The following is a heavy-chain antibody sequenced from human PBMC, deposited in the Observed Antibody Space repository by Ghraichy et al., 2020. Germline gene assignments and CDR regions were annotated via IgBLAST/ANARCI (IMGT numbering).Heavy chain of an antibody. V-gene: IGHV1-69*06. J-gene: IGHJ4*02. Sequence: SVTVSCKASGGTFSSYAISWVRQAPGQGLEWMGGIIPIFGTANYAQKFQGRVTITADKSTSTAYMELSSLRSEDTAVYYCARTPLRYCSSTSCQNFDYWGQGTLVTVSS. CDR3: ARTPLRYCSSTSCQNFDY. CDR2: IIPIFGTA. CDR1: GGTFSSYA. D-gene: IGHD2-2*01.